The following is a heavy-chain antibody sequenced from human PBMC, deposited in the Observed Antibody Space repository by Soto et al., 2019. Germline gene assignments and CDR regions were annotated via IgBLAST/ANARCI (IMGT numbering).Heavy chain of an antibody. CDR3: ARVPTNSGSYFFPEAAPYYYFDY. CDR1: GGTFSSYA. V-gene: IGHV1-69*01. D-gene: IGHD1-26*01. Sequence: QVQLVQSGAEVKKPGSSVKVSCKASGGTFSSYAISWVRQAPGQGLEWMGGIIPIFGTANYAQKFQGRVTITADESTITAYMELSSLRSEDTAVYYCARVPTNSGSYFFPEAAPYYYFDYWGQGTLVTVSS. J-gene: IGHJ4*02. CDR2: IIPIFGTA.